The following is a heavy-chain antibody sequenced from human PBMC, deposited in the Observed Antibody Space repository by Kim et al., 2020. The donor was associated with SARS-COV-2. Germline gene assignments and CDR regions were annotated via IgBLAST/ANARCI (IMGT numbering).Heavy chain of an antibody. D-gene: IGHD6-13*01. CDR1: GFTFSSYS. Sequence: GGSLRLSCAASGFTFSSYSMNWVRQAPGKGLEWVSSISSSSSYIYYADSVKGRFTISRDNAKNSLYLQMNSLRAEDTAVYYCASALGKQLVRPPNYYYYGMDVWGQGTTVTVSS. J-gene: IGHJ6*02. CDR3: ASALGKQLVRPPNYYYYGMDV. CDR2: ISSSSSYI. V-gene: IGHV3-21*01.